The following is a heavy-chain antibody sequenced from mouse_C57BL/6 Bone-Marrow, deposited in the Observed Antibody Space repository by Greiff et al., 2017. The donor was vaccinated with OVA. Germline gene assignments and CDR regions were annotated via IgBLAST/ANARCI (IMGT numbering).Heavy chain of an antibody. CDR1: GFTFSDYY. D-gene: IGHD2-3*01. J-gene: IGHJ4*01. CDR3: ARAGLLFAMDY. V-gene: IGHV5-16*01. CDR2: INYDGSST. Sequence: EVHLVESEGGLVQPGSSMKLSCTASGFTFSDYYMAWVRQVPEKGLEWVANINYDGSSTYYLDSLKSRFIISRDNAKNILYLQMSSLKSEDTATYYCARAGLLFAMDYWGQGTSVTVSS.